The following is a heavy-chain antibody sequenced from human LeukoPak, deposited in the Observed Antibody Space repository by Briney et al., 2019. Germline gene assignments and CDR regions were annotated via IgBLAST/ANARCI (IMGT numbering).Heavy chain of an antibody. D-gene: IGHD5-12*01. Sequence: GGSLRLSCAASGFTFSNYAMSWVRQAPGRGPEWVSAISSSGDRTYYADSVKGRFTISRDNAKNSLYLQMNSLRAEDTAVYYCARVEASGYDYGAFDYWGQGTLVTVSS. J-gene: IGHJ4*02. V-gene: IGHV3-23*01. CDR3: ARVEASGYDYGAFDY. CDR2: ISSSGDRT. CDR1: GFTFSNYA.